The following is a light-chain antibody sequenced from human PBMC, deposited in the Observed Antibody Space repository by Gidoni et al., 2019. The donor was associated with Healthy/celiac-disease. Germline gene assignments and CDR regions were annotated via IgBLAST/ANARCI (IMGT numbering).Light chain of an antibody. J-gene: IGKJ4*01. Sequence: EIVLTQSPATLSLSPGERATLSCRASQSVSSYLAWYQQKPGQAPRILIYDASNRATGIPARFSGSGSGTDFTRTISSLEPEDFAVYYCQQRSNWPLTFGGGTKVEIK. CDR3: QQRSNWPLT. V-gene: IGKV3-11*01. CDR1: QSVSSY. CDR2: DAS.